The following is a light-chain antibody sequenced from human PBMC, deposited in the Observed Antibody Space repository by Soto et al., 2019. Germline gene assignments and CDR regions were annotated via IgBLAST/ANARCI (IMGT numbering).Light chain of an antibody. CDR2: KAS. Sequence: EIQMTQSPSTLSGSVGDRVTITCRASQTISSWLAWYQQKPGKAPKLLTYKASTLKSGVPSRFSGSGSGTEFTLTISSLQPDEFATYYCQHYKSYSEAFGQGTKV. V-gene: IGKV1-5*03. J-gene: IGKJ1*01. CDR1: QTISSW. CDR3: QHYKSYSEA.